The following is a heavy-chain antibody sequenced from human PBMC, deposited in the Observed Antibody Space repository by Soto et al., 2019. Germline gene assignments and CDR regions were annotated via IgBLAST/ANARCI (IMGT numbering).Heavy chain of an antibody. V-gene: IGHV3-33*01. D-gene: IGHD2-2*01. CDR3: ARVAPSNYGMDV. CDR1: GFTFSSYG. J-gene: IGHJ6*02. Sequence: QMQLVESGGGVVQPGRSLRLSCGVSGFTFSSYGMHWVRQAPGKGLEWVAVIWYDGSNKYYADSVQGRFTISRDNSKNTPYLQMNSLRAEDTAVYYCARVAPSNYGMDVWGQGTTVTVSS. CDR2: IWYDGSNK.